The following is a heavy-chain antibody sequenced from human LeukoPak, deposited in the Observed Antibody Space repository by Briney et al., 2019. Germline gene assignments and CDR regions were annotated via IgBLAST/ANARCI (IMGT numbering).Heavy chain of an antibody. CDR1: GFTFSSYG. V-gene: IGHV3-30*03. CDR3: ARDPHRDGYIHFDY. CDR2: ISYDGSNK. Sequence: GGSLRLSCAASGFTFSSYGMHWVRQAPGKGLEWVAVISYDGSNKYYADSVKGRFTISRDNSKNTLYLQMNGLRAEDTAVYYCARDPHRDGYIHFDYWGQGTLVTVSS. D-gene: IGHD5-24*01. J-gene: IGHJ4*02.